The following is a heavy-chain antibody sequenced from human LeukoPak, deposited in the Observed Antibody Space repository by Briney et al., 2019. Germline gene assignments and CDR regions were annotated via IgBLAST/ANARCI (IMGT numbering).Heavy chain of an antibody. Sequence: GGSLRLSCAASGFTVSSNYMNWVRQAPGKGLEWVSVLYSAGNTFYADSVKGRFTISRDNSKNTLYLQMNSLRPEDTAMYYCARAREYLAIDYWGQGTLVTVSS. V-gene: IGHV3-66*02. CDR1: GFTVSSNY. CDR3: ARAREYLAIDY. CDR2: LYSAGNT. D-gene: IGHD2/OR15-2a*01. J-gene: IGHJ4*02.